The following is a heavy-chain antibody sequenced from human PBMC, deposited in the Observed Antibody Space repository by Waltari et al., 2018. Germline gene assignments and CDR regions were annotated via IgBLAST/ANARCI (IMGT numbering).Heavy chain of an antibody. D-gene: IGHD2-15*01. CDR1: GFTFNQYG. V-gene: IGHV3-30*18. J-gene: IGHJ4*02. CDR3: AKDVRTFGASDY. CDR2: ILDDGYNT. Sequence: QVQLVESGGGEVQPGRSLRLSCAASGFTFNQYGMHWVRQAPGKGLEWVAAILDDGYNTDYADSVRGRFTISRDNSKNTLDLQMDSLRPEDTAVYYCAKDVRTFGASDYWGQGTLVTVSS.